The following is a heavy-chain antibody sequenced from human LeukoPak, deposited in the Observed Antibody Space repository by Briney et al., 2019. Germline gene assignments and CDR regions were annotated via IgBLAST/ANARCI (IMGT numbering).Heavy chain of an antibody. CDR1: GGSISSGGYY. Sequence: SSETLSLTCTVSGGSISSGGYYWSWIRQHPGKGLEWIGYIYYSGSTYYNPSLKSRVTISVDTSKNQFSLKLSSVTAADTAVYYCARFRLGELIFDYWGQGTLVTVSS. CDR2: IYYSGST. V-gene: IGHV4-31*03. CDR3: ARFRLGELIFDY. J-gene: IGHJ4*02. D-gene: IGHD3-10*01.